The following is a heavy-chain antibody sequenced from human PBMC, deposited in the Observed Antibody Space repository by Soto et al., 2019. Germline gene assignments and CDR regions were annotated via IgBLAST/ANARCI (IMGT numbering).Heavy chain of an antibody. CDR3: ARGAVVVTATPFDY. J-gene: IGHJ4*02. CDR1: GGTFSSYT. D-gene: IGHD2-21*02. Sequence: QVQLVQSGAEVKKPGSSVKVSCKASGGTFSSYTISWVRQAPGQGLEWMGRIIPILGIANYAQKFQGRVTITVDKSTSTAYMELSSLRSEDTAVYYCARGAVVVTATPFDYWGQGTLVTVSS. CDR2: IIPILGIA. V-gene: IGHV1-69*02.